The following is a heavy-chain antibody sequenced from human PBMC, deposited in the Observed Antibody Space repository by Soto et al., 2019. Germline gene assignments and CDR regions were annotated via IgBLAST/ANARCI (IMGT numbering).Heavy chain of an antibody. V-gene: IGHV3-48*03. J-gene: IGHJ5*02. Sequence: EVQLVESGGGLVQPGGSLRLSCAASGFTFSSYEMNWVRQAPGKGLEWVSYISSSGSTIYYADSVKGRLTISRDNAKNALYLQMNSLRAEDTAVYYCARDMDTAMEWWFDPWGQGTLVTVSS. CDR1: GFTFSSYE. CDR3: ARDMDTAMEWWFDP. CDR2: ISSSGSTI. D-gene: IGHD5-18*01.